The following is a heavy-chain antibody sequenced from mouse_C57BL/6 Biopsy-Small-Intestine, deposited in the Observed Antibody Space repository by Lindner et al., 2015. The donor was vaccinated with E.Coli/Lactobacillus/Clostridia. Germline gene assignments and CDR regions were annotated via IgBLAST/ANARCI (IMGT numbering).Heavy chain of an antibody. J-gene: IGHJ4*01. CDR2: FDPEEGET. Sequence: SVKVSCKVSGNTLIELSMHWVRQAPGKGLEWMGGFDPEEGETIYARKFQGRVTMTEDTSTDTAYMELSGLRSEDTAVYYCATDRAYYYGSGTYYPYWGQGTLVTVSS. CDR1: GNTLIELS. CDR3: ATDRAYYYGSGTYYPY. V-gene: IGHV14-2*02. D-gene: IGHD1-1*02.